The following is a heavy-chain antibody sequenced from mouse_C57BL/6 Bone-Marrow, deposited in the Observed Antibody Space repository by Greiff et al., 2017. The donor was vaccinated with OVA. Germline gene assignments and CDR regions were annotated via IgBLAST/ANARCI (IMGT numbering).Heavy chain of an antibody. CDR2: ISNLAYSI. D-gene: IGHD1-1*01. CDR3: ARHGDDGRSYAMDY. CDR1: GFTFSDYG. J-gene: IGHJ4*01. V-gene: IGHV5-15*01. Sequence: EVMLVESGGGLVQPGGSLKLSCAASGFTFSDYGMAWVRQAPRKGPEWVAFISNLAYSIYYADTVTGRFTISRENAKNTLYLEMSRLRSEDTAMYYCARHGDDGRSYAMDYWGQGTSVTVSS.